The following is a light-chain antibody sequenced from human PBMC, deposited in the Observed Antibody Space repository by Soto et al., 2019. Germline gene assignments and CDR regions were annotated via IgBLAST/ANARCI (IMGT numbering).Light chain of an antibody. CDR3: CSYAGRDTLYV. V-gene: IGLV2-11*01. CDR2: DVS. Sequence: ARTHAASGSGAAGQAVPIPPPRTSPGVGGYTYASWYQQHPGKVPKLMLYDVSKRPSGVPDRFSGSKSGNTASLTISGLQAEDEADYYCCSYAGRDTLYVFGSGTKVTVL. CDR1: SPGVGGYTY. J-gene: IGLJ1*01.